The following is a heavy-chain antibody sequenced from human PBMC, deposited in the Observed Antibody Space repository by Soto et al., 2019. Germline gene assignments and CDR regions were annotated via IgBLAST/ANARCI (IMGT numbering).Heavy chain of an antibody. CDR1: GGSISSGGYY. J-gene: IGHJ4*02. Sequence: PSETLSLTCTVSGGSISSGGYYWSWNRQQPGKGLEWIAYIHHSGSTYYNPSLKSRVSISVDTSKNQFSLKLSSVTAADTAVYYCARRGSHYLYFDYWGQGTQVTVSS. CDR2: IHHSGST. V-gene: IGHV4-31*03. CDR3: ARRGSHYLYFDY. D-gene: IGHD1-26*01.